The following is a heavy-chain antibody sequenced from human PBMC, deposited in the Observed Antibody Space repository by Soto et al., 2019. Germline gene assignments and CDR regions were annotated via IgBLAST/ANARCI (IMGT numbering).Heavy chain of an antibody. J-gene: IGHJ4*02. V-gene: IGHV3-7*01. CDR2: IKPDGSEI. CDR3: AALANRQ. Sequence: GGSLRLSCADSGFTFSTNWMHWVRQVPGKGLEWVANIKPDGSEIYYVDSVKGRFTISRDNAKNSLYLQMNSLRVEDTAVYHCAALANRQWGQGALVTVSS. CDR1: GFTFSTNW. D-gene: IGHD3-16*02.